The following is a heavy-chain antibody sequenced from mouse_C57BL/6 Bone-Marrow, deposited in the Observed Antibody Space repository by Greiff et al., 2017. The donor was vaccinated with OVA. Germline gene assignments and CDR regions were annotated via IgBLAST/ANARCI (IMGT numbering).Heavy chain of an antibody. CDR2: IWSGGST. CDR1: GFSLTSYG. V-gene: IGHV2-2*01. Sequence: VQLQQSGPGLVQPSQSLSITCTVSGFSLTSYGVHWVRQSPGKGLEWLGVIWSGGSTDYNAAFISRLSISKDNSKSQVFFKMNSLQADDTAIYYCARNSRRGFAYWGQGTLVTVSA. J-gene: IGHJ3*01. CDR3: ARNSRRGFAY.